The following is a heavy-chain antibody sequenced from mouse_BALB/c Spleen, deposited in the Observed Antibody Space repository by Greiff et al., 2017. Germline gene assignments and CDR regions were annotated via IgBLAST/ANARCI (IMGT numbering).Heavy chain of an antibody. J-gene: IGHJ3*01. D-gene: IGHD2-2*01. CDR2: ISYDGSN. V-gene: IGHV3-6*02. CDR1: GYSITSGYY. Sequence: VQLKESGPGLVKPSQSLSLTCSVTGYSITSGYYWNWIRQFPGNKLEWMGYISYDGSNNYNPSLKNRISITRDTSKNQFFLKLNSVTTEDTATYYCANGYDWFAYWGQGTLVTVSA. CDR3: ANGYDWFAY.